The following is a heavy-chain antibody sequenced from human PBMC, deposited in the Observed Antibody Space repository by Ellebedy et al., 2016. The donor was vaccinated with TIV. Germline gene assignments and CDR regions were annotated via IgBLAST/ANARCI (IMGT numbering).Heavy chain of an antibody. J-gene: IGHJ6*02. CDR2: ISGGSGGST. CDR1: GFTFTGYA. Sequence: PGGSLRLSCAASGFTFTGYAMSWVRQAPGKGLEWVSVISGGSGGSTNYAESVKGQFTISRDNAKNTVYLQMNSLRADDSAVYYCARGGDYRLDVWGQGTTVTVSS. D-gene: IGHD4-17*01. V-gene: IGHV3-23*01. CDR3: ARGGDYRLDV.